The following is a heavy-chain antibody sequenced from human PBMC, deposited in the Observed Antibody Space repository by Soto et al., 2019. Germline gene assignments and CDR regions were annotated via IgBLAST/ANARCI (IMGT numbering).Heavy chain of an antibody. CDR1: GFIFSAST. J-gene: IGHJ4*02. V-gene: IGHV3-21*01. D-gene: IGHD2-21*02. CDR3: ARDVGEVSAI. Sequence: DVHLVESGGGLVKPGGSLRLSCAASGFIFSASTMTWVRQAPGKGLEWVSSISSSSSYIYSADSLKGRFTISRDNAKNSLYLQMNSLRAEDTALYYCARDVGEVSAIWGRGTLVTVSS. CDR2: ISSSSSYI.